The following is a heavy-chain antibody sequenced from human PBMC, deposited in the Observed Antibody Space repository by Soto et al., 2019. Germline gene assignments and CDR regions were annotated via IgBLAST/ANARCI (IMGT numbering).Heavy chain of an antibody. D-gene: IGHD5-12*01. V-gene: IGHV3-11*01. Sequence: QEQLVESGGALVKPGGSLRLSCAASGFTFSNYYMTWIRQAPGRGPEWISYISSSGKIIYNADSVEGRFTVSRDNSQYSLYLQMNSLRAEDTGVYYCARGTSGYDVYYYYYMDVWGKGTTVTVSS. CDR3: ARGTSGYDVYYYYYMDV. CDR1: GFTFSNYY. CDR2: ISSSGKII. J-gene: IGHJ6*03.